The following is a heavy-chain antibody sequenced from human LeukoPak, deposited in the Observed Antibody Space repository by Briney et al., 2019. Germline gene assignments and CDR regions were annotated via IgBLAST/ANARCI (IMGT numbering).Heavy chain of an antibody. J-gene: IGHJ4*02. CDR1: GFTLSSYW. Sequence: GGSLRLSCAASGFTLSSYWMSWVRQAPGKGLEWVANIKQDGSEKYYVDSVKGRFTISRDNAKNSLYLQMNSLRAEDTAVYYCARDEGYSYGYSDYWGQGTLVTVSS. CDR2: IKQDGSEK. V-gene: IGHV3-7*05. CDR3: ARDEGYSYGYSDY. D-gene: IGHD5-18*01.